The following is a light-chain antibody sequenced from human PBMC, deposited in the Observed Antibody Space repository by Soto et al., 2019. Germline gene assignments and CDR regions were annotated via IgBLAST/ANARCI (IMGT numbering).Light chain of an antibody. CDR2: EVN. Sequence: QSVLTQPVSVSGSPGQSITISCTGTSTDVGGYKYVSWYQQHPGTAPKLMIFEVNGRPSGVSDRFSGSKSGNTASLTISGLQPEDEADYYCSSFSSSSTPYVFGTGTKVTVL. CDR1: STDVGGYKY. J-gene: IGLJ1*01. V-gene: IGLV2-14*01. CDR3: SSFSSSSTPYV.